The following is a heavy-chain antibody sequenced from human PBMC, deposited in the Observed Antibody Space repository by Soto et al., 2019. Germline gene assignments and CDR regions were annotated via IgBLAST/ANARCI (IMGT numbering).Heavy chain of an antibody. CDR1: GYTFTGYY. CDR3: ARVNVVVVADTREYYFDY. Sequence: AASVKVSCKASGYTFTGYYMHWVRQAPGQGLEWMGWINPNSGGTNYAQKFQGRVTMTRDTSISTAYMELSRLRSDDTAVYYCARVNVVVVADTREYYFDYWGQGTLVTVSS. CDR2: INPNSGGT. V-gene: IGHV1-2*02. D-gene: IGHD2-15*01. J-gene: IGHJ4*02.